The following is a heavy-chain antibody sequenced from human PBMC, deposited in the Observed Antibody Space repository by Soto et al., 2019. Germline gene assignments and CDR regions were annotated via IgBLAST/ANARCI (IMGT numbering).Heavy chain of an antibody. V-gene: IGHV3-21*01. CDR2: ISSNSDYI. J-gene: IGHJ5*02. CDR1: GFTFSACS. Sequence: GGSLRLSCAASGFTFSACSMNWIRQAPGKGLEWVSSISSNSDYIYYANSLKGRFTISRDNAKNSLYLQMNSLRADDTAVYYCARDGSGWSRDLWGQGTLVTVSS. CDR3: ARDGSGWSRDL. D-gene: IGHD6-19*01.